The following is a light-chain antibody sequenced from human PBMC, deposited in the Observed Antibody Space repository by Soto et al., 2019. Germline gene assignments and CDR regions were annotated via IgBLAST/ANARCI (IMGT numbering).Light chain of an antibody. V-gene: IGLV2-14*01. CDR2: DVS. Sequence: QSVLTQPASVSGSPGQSITISCTGTSSDVGGYNYVSWYQQHPGKAPKLMIYDVSNRPSGVSNRFSGSKSGNTASLTISGLQAEDEADYYCSSYTGSSTPERAFGTGTKVTVL. J-gene: IGLJ1*01. CDR3: SSYTGSSTPERA. CDR1: SSDVGGYNY.